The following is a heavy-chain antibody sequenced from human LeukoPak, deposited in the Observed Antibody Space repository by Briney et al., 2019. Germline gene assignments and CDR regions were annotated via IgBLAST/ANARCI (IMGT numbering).Heavy chain of an antibody. CDR2: LGGSGGST. CDR1: GFTFSSYG. J-gene: IGHJ4*02. Sequence: GGSLRLSCAASGFTFSSYGMSWVRQAPGKGLEWVSGLGGSGGSTYYADSVKGRFTISRDISQYTLYLQMTSLRADDTALYYCAKSMVNLAIDYWGQGTLVTVSS. D-gene: IGHD2-21*01. V-gene: IGHV3-23*01. CDR3: AKSMVNLAIDY.